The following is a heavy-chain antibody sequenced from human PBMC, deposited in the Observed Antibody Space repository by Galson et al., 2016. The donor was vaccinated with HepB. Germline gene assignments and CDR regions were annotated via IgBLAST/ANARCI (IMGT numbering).Heavy chain of an antibody. CDR1: GFGFNNYW. D-gene: IGHD2-15*01. V-gene: IGHV3-7*05. CDR3: ARAHVRLVVPVPFDS. Sequence: SLRLSCAASGFGFNNYWMSWVRQTPGKRLEWVSNINQDGSEKFYVDSVKGRFTISRDNAKNSLFLQMNSLRAGDTAVCICARAHVRLVVPVPFDSWGQGTLVSVSS. CDR2: INQDGSEK. J-gene: IGHJ4*02.